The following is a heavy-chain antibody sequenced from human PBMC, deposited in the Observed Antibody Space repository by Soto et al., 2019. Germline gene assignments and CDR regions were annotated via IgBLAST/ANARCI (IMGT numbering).Heavy chain of an antibody. V-gene: IGHV1-69*01. CDR1: GYTFTGYY. CDR3: ARDPPGRGYFYY. J-gene: IGHJ4*02. Sequence: QVQLVQSGAEVKKPGASVKVSCKASGYTFTGYYLHWVRQAPGQGLEWMGGIIPIVGTANYAQKFQGRVTITADESTSTAYMELSSLRSEDTAVYDCARDPPGRGYFYYWGQGTLVTVSS. CDR2: IIPIVGTA.